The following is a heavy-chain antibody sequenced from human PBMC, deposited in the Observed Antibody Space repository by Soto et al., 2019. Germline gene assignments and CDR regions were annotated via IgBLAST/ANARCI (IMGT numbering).Heavy chain of an antibody. J-gene: IGHJ4*02. CDR2: ISAYNGNT. D-gene: IGHD2-2*02. V-gene: IGHV1-18*04. CDR1: GYTFTSYG. CDR3: ARDRPPVIPEFDY. Sequence: ASVKVSCKASGYTFTSYGISWVRQAPGQGLEWMGWISAYNGNTNYAQKLQGRVTMTTDTSTSTADMELRSLRSDDTAVYYCARDRPPVIPEFDYWVQGSLVTVSS.